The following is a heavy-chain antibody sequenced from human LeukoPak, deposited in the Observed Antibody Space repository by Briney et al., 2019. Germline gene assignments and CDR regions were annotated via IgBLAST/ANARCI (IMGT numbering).Heavy chain of an antibody. CDR3: ARGDDYGDYPPDY. J-gene: IGHJ4*02. CDR1: GFTFSDYY. Sequence: GSLRLSCAASGFTFSDYYMSWIRQAPGKGLEWVSYISSSGSTIYYADSVKGRFTISRDNAKNSLHLQMNSLRAEDMAVYYCARGDDYGDYPPDYWGQGTLVTVSS. D-gene: IGHD4-17*01. CDR2: ISSSGSTI. V-gene: IGHV3-11*01.